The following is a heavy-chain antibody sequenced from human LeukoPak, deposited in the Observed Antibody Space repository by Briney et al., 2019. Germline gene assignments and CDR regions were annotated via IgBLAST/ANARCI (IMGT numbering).Heavy chain of an antibody. J-gene: IGHJ3*02. CDR1: GDSFNIYW. Sequence: GESLKLSCKGSGDSFNIYWIAWVRELPGKGLEWMGIIYLGDCDNRYSPSFQGQVTMSADKSISTAYLQWSGLKASDTAIYYCARRRIVGSGWYDGSFDMWGQGTMVSVSS. V-gene: IGHV5-51*01. CDR3: ARRRIVGSGWYDGSFDM. D-gene: IGHD6-19*01. CDR2: IYLGDCDN.